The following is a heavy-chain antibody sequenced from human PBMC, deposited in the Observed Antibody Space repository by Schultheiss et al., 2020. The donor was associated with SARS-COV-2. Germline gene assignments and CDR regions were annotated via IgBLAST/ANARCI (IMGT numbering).Heavy chain of an antibody. CDR3: ARSEWFGDAFDI. V-gene: IGHV4-61*02. CDR2: IYTSGST. CDR1: GGSISSGSYY. J-gene: IGHJ3*02. D-gene: IGHD3-10*01. Sequence: SQTLSLTCTVSGGSISSGSYYWSWIRQPAGKGLEWIGRIYTSGSTNYNPSLKSRVTISVDTSKNQFSLKLSSVTAADTAVYYCARSEWFGDAFDIWGQGTMVTVSS.